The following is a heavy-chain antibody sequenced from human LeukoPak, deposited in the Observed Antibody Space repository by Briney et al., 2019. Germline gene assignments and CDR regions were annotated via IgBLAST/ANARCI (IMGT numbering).Heavy chain of an antibody. Sequence: GGSLRLSCAASGFTLTNDFMTWVRQAPGKGLEWVGRIKSEIEGGTTDHAASVKGRFAISRDESTNTLSLQMNSLRNEDTAVYYCALAWFGESRDGLDIWGRGSMVVVSS. CDR3: ALAWFGESRDGLDI. V-gene: IGHV3-15*01. CDR1: GFTLTNDF. CDR2: IKSEIEGGTT. J-gene: IGHJ3*02. D-gene: IGHD3-10*01.